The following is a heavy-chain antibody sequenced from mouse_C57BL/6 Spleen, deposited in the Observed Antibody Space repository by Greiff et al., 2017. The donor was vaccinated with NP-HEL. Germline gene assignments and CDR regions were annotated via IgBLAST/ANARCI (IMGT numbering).Heavy chain of an antibody. CDR1: GFTFSSYA. V-gene: IGHV5-4*01. D-gene: IGHD2-2*01. J-gene: IGHJ2*01. CDR3: ARVGGYDEYYFDY. Sequence: DVLLVESGGGLVKPGGSLKLSCAASGFTFSSYAMSWVRQTPEKRLEWVATISDGGSYTDYPDNVKGRFTISRDNAKNNLYLQMSHLKSEDTAMYYCARVGGYDEYYFDYWGQGTTLTVSS. CDR2: ISDGGSYT.